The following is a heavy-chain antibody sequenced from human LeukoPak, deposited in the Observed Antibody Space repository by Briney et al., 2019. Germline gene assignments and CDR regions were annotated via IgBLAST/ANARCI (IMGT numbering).Heavy chain of an antibody. CDR1: GGSISSGGYS. CDR3: ARGGYDILTGRRDYFDY. Sequence: PSETLSLTCAVSGGSISSGGYSWSWIRQPPGKGLGWIGNFYHSGSTYYNPSLKSRVTISVDRSKNQFSLKLSSVTAADTAVYYCARGGYDILTGRRDYFDYWGQGTLVTVSS. V-gene: IGHV4-30-2*01. D-gene: IGHD3-9*01. CDR2: FYHSGST. J-gene: IGHJ4*02.